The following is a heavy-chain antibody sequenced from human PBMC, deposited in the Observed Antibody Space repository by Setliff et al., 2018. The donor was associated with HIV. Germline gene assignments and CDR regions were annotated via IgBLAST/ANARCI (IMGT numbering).Heavy chain of an antibody. J-gene: IGHJ4*02. Sequence: SVKVSCKASGGTLSSYAISWVRQAPGHGLEWMGGIIPIFGTSSYAQKFQGRVTITADESTTTAYMELSSLRSEDTAFYYCARSSAGSGWLLHHFDYWGQGTLVTVSS. D-gene: IGHD6-19*01. CDR3: ARSSAGSGWLLHHFDY. V-gene: IGHV1-69*13. CDR2: IIPIFGTS. CDR1: GGTLSSYA.